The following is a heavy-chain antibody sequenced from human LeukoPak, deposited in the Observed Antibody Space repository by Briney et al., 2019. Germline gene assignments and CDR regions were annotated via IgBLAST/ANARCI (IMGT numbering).Heavy chain of an antibody. Sequence: PSETLSLTCAVYGGSFSGYYWSWIRQPPGKGLEWIGEINHSGSTNYNPSLKSRVTISVDTSKNQFSLKLSSVTAADTAVYYCARGRAYSSSWYVRLDYWGQGTLVSVSS. V-gene: IGHV4-34*01. CDR3: ARGRAYSSSWYVRLDY. CDR2: INHSGST. D-gene: IGHD6-13*01. CDR1: GGSFSGYY. J-gene: IGHJ4*02.